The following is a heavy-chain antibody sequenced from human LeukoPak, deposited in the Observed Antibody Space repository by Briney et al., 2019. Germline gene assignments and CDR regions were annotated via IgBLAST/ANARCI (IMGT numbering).Heavy chain of an antibody. Sequence: QTGGSLRLSCAASGFTVSSSYMSWVRQAPGKGLEWVSVIYSGGTTYSADSVKGRFTISRDNSNNTLYLQMNSLRAEDTAVYYCARFYYDRSFSYWGQGTLVTVSS. CDR3: ARFYYDRSFSY. J-gene: IGHJ4*02. D-gene: IGHD3-10*02. CDR1: GFTVSSSY. V-gene: IGHV3-53*01. CDR2: IYSGGTT.